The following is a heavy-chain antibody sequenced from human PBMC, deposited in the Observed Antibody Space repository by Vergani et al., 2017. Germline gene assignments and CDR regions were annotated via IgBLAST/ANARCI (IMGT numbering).Heavy chain of an antibody. Sequence: QVQLQESGPGLVKPSETLSLTCTVSGGSVSGYYWSWTRQPPGKGLEWIGYIYYNGGTSYNPSLKSRVSISVDTSKSQFSLKLRSVTAADTAVYYCAREAVAGTYYFDYWGQGALVTVSS. CDR2: IYYNGGT. V-gene: IGHV4-59*02. CDR3: AREAVAGTYYFDY. D-gene: IGHD6-19*01. J-gene: IGHJ4*02. CDR1: GGSVSGYY.